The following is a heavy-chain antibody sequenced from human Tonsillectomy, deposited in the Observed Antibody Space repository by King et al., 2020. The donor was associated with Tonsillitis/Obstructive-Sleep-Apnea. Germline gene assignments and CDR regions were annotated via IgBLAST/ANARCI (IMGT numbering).Heavy chain of an antibody. Sequence: VQLVESGGGLVQPGRSLRLSCTASGFTFDDYAMHWVRHAPGKGLEWGSGISWNSGSIGYAVSVKGRFTISRDNAKNSLFLQMNSLRPEDTALYYCAKGSTIFGGIYAGAFDVWGQGTMVTVSS. CDR3: AKGSTIFGGIYAGAFDV. CDR1: GFTFDDYA. D-gene: IGHD3-3*01. J-gene: IGHJ3*01. V-gene: IGHV3-9*01. CDR2: ISWNSGSI.